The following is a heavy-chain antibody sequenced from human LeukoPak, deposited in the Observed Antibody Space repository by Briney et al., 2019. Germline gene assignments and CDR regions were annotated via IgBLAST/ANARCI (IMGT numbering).Heavy chain of an antibody. J-gene: IGHJ5*02. CDR1: GFTFSSYG. CDR2: IWYDGSNK. CDR3: ARVGDSSSQFWFDP. Sequence: GGSLRLSCAASGFTFSSYGMHWVRQAPGKGLEWVAVIWYDGSNKYYADSVKGRFTISRDNSKNTLYLQMNSLRAEDTAVYYCARVGDSSSQFWFDPWGQGTLVTVSS. V-gene: IGHV3-33*01. D-gene: IGHD6-13*01.